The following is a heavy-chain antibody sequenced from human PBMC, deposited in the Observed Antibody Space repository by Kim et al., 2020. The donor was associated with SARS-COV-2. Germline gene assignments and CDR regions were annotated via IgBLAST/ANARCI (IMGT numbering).Heavy chain of an antibody. D-gene: IGHD2-15*01. CDR1: FYTVTSYV. J-gene: IGHJ3*01. CDR3: TRGDTYSAGGSCAASDAFDL. Sequence: ASVKVSCKASFYTVTSYVISWVRQAPGQGLEGMGGTSAYDGNTNYAQNLQGRVTMTTDTSTNTDYMEVRSLTSDDTAVYYCTRGDTYSAGGSCAASDAFDLWGEGKMVTVSS. V-gene: IGHV1-18*01. CDR2: TSAYDGNT.